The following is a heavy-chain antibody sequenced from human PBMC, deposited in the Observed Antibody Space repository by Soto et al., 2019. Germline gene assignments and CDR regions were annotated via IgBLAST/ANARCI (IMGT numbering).Heavy chain of an antibody. CDR2: ISGSGGST. J-gene: IGHJ4*02. CDR3: ANLWAQYYYDSSGYQLDL. D-gene: IGHD3-22*01. V-gene: IGHV3-23*01. CDR1: GFTFSSYA. Sequence: GGSLRLSCAASGFTFSSYAMSWVRQAPGKGLEWVSAISGSGGSTYYADSVKGRFTISRDNSKNTLYLQMNSLRAEDTAVYYCANLWAQYYYDSSGYQLDLWGQGTLVTVSS.